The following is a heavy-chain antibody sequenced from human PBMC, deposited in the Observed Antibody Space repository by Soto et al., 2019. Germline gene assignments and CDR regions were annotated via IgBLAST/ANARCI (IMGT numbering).Heavy chain of an antibody. CDR2: IIPIFGTA. CDR1: GGTFSSYA. D-gene: IGHD3-22*01. V-gene: IGHV1-69*13. CDR3: ARGALRDSSGYYSPTDAFDI. J-gene: IGHJ3*02. Sequence: ASVKVSCKASGGTFSSYAISWVRQAPGQGLEWMGGIIPIFGTANYAQKFQGRVTITADESTSTAYMELSSLRSEDTAVYYCARGALRDSSGYYSPTDAFDIWGQGTMVTVSS.